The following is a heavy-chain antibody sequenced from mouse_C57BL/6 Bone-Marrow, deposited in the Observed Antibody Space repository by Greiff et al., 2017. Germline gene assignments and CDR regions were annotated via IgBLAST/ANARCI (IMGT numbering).Heavy chain of an antibody. Sequence: QVQLQQPGAELVRPGSSVKLSCKASGYTFTSYWMDWVKQRPGQGLEWIGNIYPSDSETHYNQKFKDKATLTVDKSSSTAYMQLSSLTSEDSAVYYCARLYDYDGYYAMDYWGQGTSVTVSS. J-gene: IGHJ4*01. CDR1: GYTFTSYW. V-gene: IGHV1-61*01. CDR2: IYPSDSET. CDR3: ARLYDYDGYYAMDY. D-gene: IGHD2-4*01.